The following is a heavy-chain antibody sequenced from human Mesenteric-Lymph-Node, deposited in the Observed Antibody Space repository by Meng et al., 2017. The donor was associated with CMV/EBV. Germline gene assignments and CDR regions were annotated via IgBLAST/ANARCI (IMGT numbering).Heavy chain of an antibody. V-gene: IGHV4-61*08. D-gene: IGHD2/OR15-2a*01. Sequence: VQLQESCPGLVKPSETLSLTCIVSGVSVTSGAYHWSWIRQSPGKGLEWIGYIYGTGITIYNPSLKSRVTILLETSKNQFSLKLNSVTTADTAVYYCAKSRSSTPGIVDDWGQGTLVTVSS. J-gene: IGHJ4*02. CDR1: GVSVTSGAYH. CDR3: AKSRSSTPGIVDD. CDR2: IYGTGIT.